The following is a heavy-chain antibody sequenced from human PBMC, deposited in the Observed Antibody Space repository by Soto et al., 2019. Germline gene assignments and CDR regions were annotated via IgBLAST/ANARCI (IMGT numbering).Heavy chain of an antibody. J-gene: IGHJ6*02. Sequence: QVQLQESGPGLVKPSGTLSLTCAVSGGSISSSNWWSWVRQPPGKGLEWIGEIYHSGSTNYNPSLQSRVTISVDKSKNQFSLKLSSLTAADTAVYYCARDLPYYGSVSYYGLDVWGQGTTVTVS. CDR2: IYHSGST. V-gene: IGHV4-4*02. CDR1: GGSISSSNW. D-gene: IGHD3-10*01. CDR3: ARDLPYYGSVSYYGLDV.